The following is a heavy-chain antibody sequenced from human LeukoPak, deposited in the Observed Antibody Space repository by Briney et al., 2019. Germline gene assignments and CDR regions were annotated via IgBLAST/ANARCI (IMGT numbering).Heavy chain of an antibody. CDR2: MNPNSGNT. Sequence: ASVKVSCKASGYTFTSYDINWVRQATGQALEWMGWMNPNSGNTGYAQKFQGRVTMTRNTSINTAYMEVSSLRSEDTAVYYCARRVASRGTPLGYWGQGTLVTVSS. J-gene: IGHJ4*02. D-gene: IGHD3-22*01. CDR3: ARRVASRGTPLGY. V-gene: IGHV1-8*01. CDR1: GYTFTSYD.